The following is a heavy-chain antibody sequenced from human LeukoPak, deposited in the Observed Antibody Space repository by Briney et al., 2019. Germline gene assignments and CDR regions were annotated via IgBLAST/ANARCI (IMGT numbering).Heavy chain of an antibody. D-gene: IGHD1-1*01. CDR1: GVSFSGYY. J-gene: IGHJ3*02. CDR2: INHSGST. V-gene: IGHV4-34*01. Sequence: PSETLSLTCAVYGVSFSGYYWSWIRQPPGKGLEWIGEINHSGSTNYNPSLKSRVTISVDTSKNQFSLKLSSETAADTAVYYCARSGTGIDAFDIWGQGPMVTVSP. CDR3: ARSGTGIDAFDI.